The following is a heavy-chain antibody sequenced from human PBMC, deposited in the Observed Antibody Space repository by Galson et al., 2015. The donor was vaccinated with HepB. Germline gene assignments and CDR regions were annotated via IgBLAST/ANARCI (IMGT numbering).Heavy chain of an antibody. D-gene: IGHD3-10*01. CDR2: IDPSDSYT. V-gene: IGHV5-10-1*01. Sequence: GAEVKKLGESLRISCKASGYSFTAFWIAWVRQIPGKGLEWMGRIDPSDSYTAYSPSIQAHVTISADRSITTAYLQWSSLKPSDSAMYSCASRHSYFRSGTWYNVSDFWGQGTLVTVSS. CDR1: GYSFTAFW. CDR3: ASRHSYFRSGTWYNVSDF. J-gene: IGHJ4*02.